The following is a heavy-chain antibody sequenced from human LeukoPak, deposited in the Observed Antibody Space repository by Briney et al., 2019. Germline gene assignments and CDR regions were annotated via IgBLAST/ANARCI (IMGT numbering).Heavy chain of an antibody. D-gene: IGHD4/OR15-4a*01. V-gene: IGHV4-59*08. Sequence: PSETLSLTCIVSGGSISSDYWSWIRQPPGKGLEWIGYFYYSGTTNYNPSLKSRATISLDTSKKQFSLKLSSVTAADTAVYYCARRSMVRTVGYYYGMDVWGQGTTVTVSS. J-gene: IGHJ6*02. CDR2: FYYSGTT. CDR1: GGSISSDY. CDR3: ARRSMVRTVGYYYGMDV.